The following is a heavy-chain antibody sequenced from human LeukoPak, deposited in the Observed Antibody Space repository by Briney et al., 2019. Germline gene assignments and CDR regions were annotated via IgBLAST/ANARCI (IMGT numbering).Heavy chain of an antibody. CDR2: IGRVSSNSGDV. J-gene: IGHJ4*02. V-gene: IGHV1-18*01. D-gene: IGHD3-10*01. CDR1: GYSFSNYG. CDR3: ARYNSLFRGVTTSDY. Sequence: ASVKVSCKTSGYSFSNYGISWVRQAPGQGLEWMGRIGRVSSNSGDVTYAPKFQGRVAMTTDTSTTKGYMELRSLRFDDTAVYFCARYNSLFRGVTTSDYWGQGTLVTVSS.